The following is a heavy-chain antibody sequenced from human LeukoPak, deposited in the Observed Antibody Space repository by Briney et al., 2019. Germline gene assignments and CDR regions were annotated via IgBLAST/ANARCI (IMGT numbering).Heavy chain of an antibody. CDR1: GFTFSSYW. Sequence: PGGSLRLSXAASGFTFSSYWMSWVRQAPGKGLEWVANIKQDGSEKYYVGSGKGRFTISRDNAKNSLYLQMNNLGAEDTAVYYCATDPASYCTSSACDFDYWGQGTLVTVSS. J-gene: IGHJ4*02. D-gene: IGHD2-8*01. V-gene: IGHV3-7*01. CDR2: IKQDGSEK. CDR3: ATDPASYCTSSACDFDY.